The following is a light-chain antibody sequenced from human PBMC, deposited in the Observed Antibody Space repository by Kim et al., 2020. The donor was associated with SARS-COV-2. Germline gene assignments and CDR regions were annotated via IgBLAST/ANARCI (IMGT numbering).Light chain of an antibody. V-gene: IGLV1-40*01. CDR3: QSYDSSLSGWV. Sequence: RVTISDTGSRSNIGASYDVNWYQQFPGTAPKLLIYGNSNRPSGVPDRFSGSKSGTSASLAITGLQAEDEADYYCQSYDSSLSGWVFGGGTKVTVL. J-gene: IGLJ3*02. CDR2: GNS. CDR1: RSNIGASYD.